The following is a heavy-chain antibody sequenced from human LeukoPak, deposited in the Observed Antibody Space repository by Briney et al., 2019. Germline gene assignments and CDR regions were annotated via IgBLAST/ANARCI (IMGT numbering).Heavy chain of an antibody. J-gene: IGHJ4*02. D-gene: IGHD4-17*01. Sequence: GASVKVSCKASGYTFTSYYIHWVRQAPGQGLDWMGIINPSGGSTSYTQKFQGRVTMTRDTSTSTVYMELSSLRSEDTAVYYCAREGSLDYGDYSYYRGQGTLVTVSS. CDR2: INPSGGST. CDR3: AREGSLDYGDYSYY. CDR1: GYTFTSYY. V-gene: IGHV1-46*01.